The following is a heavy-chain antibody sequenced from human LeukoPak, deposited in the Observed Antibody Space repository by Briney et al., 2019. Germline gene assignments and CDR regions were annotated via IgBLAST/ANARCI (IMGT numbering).Heavy chain of an antibody. J-gene: IGHJ6*02. V-gene: IGHV3-30*03. CDR2: ISYDENNK. CDR3: ARDSYGMDL. Sequence: GGSLRLSCAASGFIFRNFGLHWVRQTPGKGLEWVAIISYDENNKFYADSVKGRFTISRDNSQNTLHLLMNNLRVEDTAVYFCARDSYGMDLWGQGTTVTVPS. CDR1: GFIFRNFG.